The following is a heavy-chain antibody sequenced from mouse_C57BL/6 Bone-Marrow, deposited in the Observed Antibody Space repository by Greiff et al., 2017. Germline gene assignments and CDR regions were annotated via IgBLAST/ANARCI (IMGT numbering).Heavy chain of an antibody. CDR2: ISNLAYSI. V-gene: IGHV5-15*04. J-gene: IGHJ1*03. Sequence: VKLVESGGGLVQPGGSLKLSCAASGFTFSDYGMAWVRQAPRKGPEWVAFISNLAYSIYYADTVTGRFTISRENAKNTLYLEMSSLRSEDTAMYYCARRGLLRWYFDVWGTGTTVTVSS. CDR3: ARRGLLRWYFDV. CDR1: GFTFSDYG. D-gene: IGHD1-1*01.